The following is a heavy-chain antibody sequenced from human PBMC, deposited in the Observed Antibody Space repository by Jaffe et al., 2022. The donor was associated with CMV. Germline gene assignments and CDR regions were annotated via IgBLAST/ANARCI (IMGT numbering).Heavy chain of an antibody. CDR3: ARFYNYRYYYGLDV. J-gene: IGHJ6*02. CDR1: GFGFSSYG. V-gene: IGHV3-33*01. Sequence: QVQLVESGGGVVQPGRPLRLACAASGFGFSSYGMHWVRQAPGKGLEWVALIWFDGSKIEYADSVRGRFTISRDNSKNTLYLQMSSLRAEDTAVYYCARFYNYRYYYGLDVWGQGTTVIVSS. D-gene: IGHD3-10*01. CDR2: IWFDGSKI.